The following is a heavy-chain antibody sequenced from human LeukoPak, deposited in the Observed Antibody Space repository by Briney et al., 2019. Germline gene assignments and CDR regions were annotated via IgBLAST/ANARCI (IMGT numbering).Heavy chain of an antibody. V-gene: IGHV4-38-2*02. CDR3: ARHAGYDILTGYLRPYYFDY. J-gene: IGHJ4*02. CDR1: GYSVNSGYY. D-gene: IGHD3-9*01. CDR2: IYHSGST. Sequence: SETLSLTCTVSGYSVNSGYYWGWIRQPPGKGLEWIGSIYHSGSTYYNPSLKSRVTISVDTSKNQFSLKLSSVTAADTAVYYCARHAGYDILTGYLRPYYFDYWGQGTLVTVSS.